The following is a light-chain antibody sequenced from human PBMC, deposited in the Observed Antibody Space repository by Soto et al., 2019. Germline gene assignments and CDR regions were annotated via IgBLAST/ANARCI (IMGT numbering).Light chain of an antibody. Sequence: EIVLTQSPATLSLSPGERATLSCRASQSVTTYLAWYQQRPGQAPRLLIYDASNRATGIPARFSGSGSGTDFTLTIGSLEPEDLAVYYCQQYDNSVWTFGQGTKVGIK. J-gene: IGKJ1*01. CDR2: DAS. CDR1: QSVTTY. CDR3: QQYDNSVWT. V-gene: IGKV3-11*01.